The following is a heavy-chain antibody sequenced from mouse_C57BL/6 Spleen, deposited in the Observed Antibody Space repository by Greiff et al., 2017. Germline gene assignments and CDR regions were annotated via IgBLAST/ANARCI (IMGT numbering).Heavy chain of an antibody. Sequence: VQLQQSGAELVRPGNSVKVSCKASGYAFTNYLIEWVKQRPGQGLEWIGVINPGSGGTNYNEKFKGKATLTADKSSSTAYMQLSSLTSEDSAVYFCAREYYGRGAMDYWGQGTSVTVSS. V-gene: IGHV1-54*01. CDR2: INPGSGGT. CDR1: GYAFTNYL. J-gene: IGHJ4*01. D-gene: IGHD1-1*01. CDR3: AREYYGRGAMDY.